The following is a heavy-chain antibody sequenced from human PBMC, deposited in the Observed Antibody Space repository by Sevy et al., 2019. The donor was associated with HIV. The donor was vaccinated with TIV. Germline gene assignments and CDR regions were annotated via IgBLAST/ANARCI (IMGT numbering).Heavy chain of an antibody. D-gene: IGHD4-17*01. V-gene: IGHV3-43*01. Sequence: GGSLRLSCAASGFTFDDYTMHWVRQPPGKGLEWVSLISWDGGSTYYADSVKRRFTISRDNNKNSLFLQMNSLRSEDTAFYYCAKLGGNYGDYDDYWGRGTLVTVSS. CDR2: ISWDGGST. CDR1: GFTFDDYT. CDR3: AKLGGNYGDYDDY. J-gene: IGHJ4*02.